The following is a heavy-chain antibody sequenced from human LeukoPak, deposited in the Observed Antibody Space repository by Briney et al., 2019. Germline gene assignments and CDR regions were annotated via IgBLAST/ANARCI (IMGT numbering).Heavy chain of an antibody. CDR1: GGSISSYY. CDR3: ASRSGYYWGFDY. D-gene: IGHD3-3*01. J-gene: IGHJ4*02. CDR2: IYYSGST. Sequence: KPSETLSLTCTVSGGSISSYYWSWIRQPPGKGLEWIGYIYYSGSTNYNPSLRSRVTISVDTSKNQFSLKLSSVTAADTAVYYCASRSGYYWGFDYWGQGTLVTVSS. V-gene: IGHV4-59*01.